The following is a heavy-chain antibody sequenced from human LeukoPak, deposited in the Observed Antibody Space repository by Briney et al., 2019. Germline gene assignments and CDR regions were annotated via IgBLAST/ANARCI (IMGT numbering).Heavy chain of an antibody. J-gene: IGHJ4*02. Sequence: GGSLRLSCAASRFTFSSYTMNWVRQAPGKGLEWVSSISSSSGIYYADSVKGRFTISGDNAKNSLFLQMNSLRAEDTAVYYCARDRTITGTIIDYWGQGTLVTVSS. CDR3: ARDRTITGTIIDY. CDR1: RFTFSSYT. CDR2: ISSSSGI. V-gene: IGHV3-21*01. D-gene: IGHD1-7*01.